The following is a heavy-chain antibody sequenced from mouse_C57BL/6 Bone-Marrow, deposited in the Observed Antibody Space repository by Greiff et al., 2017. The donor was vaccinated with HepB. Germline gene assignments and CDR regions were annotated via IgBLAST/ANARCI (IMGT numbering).Heavy chain of an antibody. CDR2: IDPSDSYT. CDR1: GYTFTSYW. D-gene: IGHD4-1*01. V-gene: IGHV1-50*01. CDR3: ATSWDNYFDS. Sequence: QVQLQQPGAELVKPGASVKLSCKASGYTFTSYWMQWVKQRPGQGLEWIGEIDPSDSYTNYNQKFKGKATLTVDTSSSTAYMQLSSLTSEDSAVYYCATSWDNYFDSWGQGTTLTVSS. J-gene: IGHJ2*01.